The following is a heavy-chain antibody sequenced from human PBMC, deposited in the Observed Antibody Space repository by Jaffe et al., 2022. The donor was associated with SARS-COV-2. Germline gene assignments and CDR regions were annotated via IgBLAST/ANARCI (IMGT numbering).Heavy chain of an antibody. V-gene: IGHV4-61*02. J-gene: IGHJ5*02. D-gene: IGHD3-3*01. CDR3: ARGVSGYDFWSGTPSYNWFDP. CDR2: IYTSGST. Sequence: QVQLQESGPGLVKPSQTLSLTCTVSGGSISSGSYYWSWIRQPAGKGLEWIGRIYTSGSTNYNPSLKSRVTISVDTSKNQFSLKLSSVTAADTAVYYCARGVSGYDFWSGTPSYNWFDPWGQGTLVTVSS. CDR1: GGSISSGSYY.